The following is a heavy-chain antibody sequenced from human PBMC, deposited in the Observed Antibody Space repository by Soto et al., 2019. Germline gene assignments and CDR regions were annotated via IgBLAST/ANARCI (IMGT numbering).Heavy chain of an antibody. Sequence: QVQLVESGGGVVQPGKSLRLSCTASGFTFSTYGMHWVRQAPGKGMEWVAVIWYDGSNKYHGDSLKGRFTISRDNSKNTLYLHMNNPTGEDSGGYFCGRYGVLGYTALVDSWGQGTRVTVSS. CDR2: IWYDGSNK. CDR3: GRYGVLGYTALVDS. D-gene: IGHD5-18*01. CDR1: GFTFSTYG. V-gene: IGHV3-33*01. J-gene: IGHJ4*02.